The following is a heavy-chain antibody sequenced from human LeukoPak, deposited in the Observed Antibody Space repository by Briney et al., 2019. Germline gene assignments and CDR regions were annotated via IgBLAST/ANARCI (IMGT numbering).Heavy chain of an antibody. CDR2: IYYSGST. CDR3: ARGPSGYHNT. J-gene: IGHJ4*02. D-gene: IGHD5-12*01. CDR1: GGSISNGDYY. Sequence: PSETLSLTCTVSGGSISNGDYYWGWIRQPPGKGLEWIGSIYYSGSTYYNPSLKSRVTISVDTSKNQFSLKLSSVTAADTAVYYCARGPSGYHNTGGQGTLVTVSS. V-gene: IGHV4-39*07.